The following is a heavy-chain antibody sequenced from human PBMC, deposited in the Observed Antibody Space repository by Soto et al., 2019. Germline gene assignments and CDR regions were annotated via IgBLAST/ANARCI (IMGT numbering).Heavy chain of an antibody. CDR2: IIPIFGTA. CDR3: ARDYYDSSGPTFDAFDI. D-gene: IGHD3-22*01. J-gene: IGHJ3*02. CDR1: GGTFSSYA. Sequence: GASVKVSCKASGGTFSSYAISWVRQAPGQGLEWMGGIIPIFGTANYAQKFQGRVTITADESTSTAYMELSSLRSEDTAVYYCARDYYDSSGPTFDAFDIWGQGTMVTVSS. V-gene: IGHV1-69*13.